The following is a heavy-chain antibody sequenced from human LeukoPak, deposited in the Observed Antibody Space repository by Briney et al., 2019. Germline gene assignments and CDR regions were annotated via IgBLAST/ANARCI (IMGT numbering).Heavy chain of an antibody. Sequence: ASVKVSFKSSGGTFSSYAISWVRQAPGQGLEWMGGIIPIFGTANYAQKFQGRVTITADESTSTAYMELSSLRSEDTAVYYCARGGAAAAGTGTKKEPFDYWGQGTLVTVSS. J-gene: IGHJ4*02. CDR3: ARGGAAAAGTGTKKEPFDY. CDR1: GGTFSSYA. V-gene: IGHV1-69*13. CDR2: IIPIFGTA. D-gene: IGHD6-13*01.